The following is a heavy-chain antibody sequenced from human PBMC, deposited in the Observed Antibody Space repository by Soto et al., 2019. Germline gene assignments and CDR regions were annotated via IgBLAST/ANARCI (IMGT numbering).Heavy chain of an antibody. D-gene: IGHD3-10*01. CDR1: GFTFSNAW. J-gene: IGHJ6*02. CDR2: IKSKTDGGTT. Sequence: NPGGSLRLSCAASGFTFSNAWMSWVRQAPGKGLEWVGRIKSKTDGGTTDYAAPVKGRFTISRDDSKNTLYLQMNSLKTEDTAVYYCTTDPPSENGFGEFYGMDVWGQGTTVTVSS. CDR3: TTDPPSENGFGEFYGMDV. V-gene: IGHV3-15*01.